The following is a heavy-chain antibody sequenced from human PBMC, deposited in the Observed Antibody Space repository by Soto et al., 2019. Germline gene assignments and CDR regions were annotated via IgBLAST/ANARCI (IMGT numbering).Heavy chain of an antibody. D-gene: IGHD6-19*01. Sequence: GGSLRLSCTASGFTFSTYGMHWVRQVPGKGLAWVALIWYDGSNKYYADSVKGRFTISRDNSKNTLYLQMNSLRVEDTAVYYCARVDGSGWSNYYYYGMDVWGQGTTVTVPS. CDR3: ARVDGSGWSNYYYYGMDV. V-gene: IGHV3-33*01. CDR2: IWYDGSNK. CDR1: GFTFSTYG. J-gene: IGHJ6*02.